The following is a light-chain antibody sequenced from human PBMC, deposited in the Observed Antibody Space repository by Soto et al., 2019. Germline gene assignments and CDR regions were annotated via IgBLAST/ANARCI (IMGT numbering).Light chain of an antibody. CDR3: QQYNNYPRT. J-gene: IGKJ1*01. V-gene: IGKV1-5*03. CDR2: RAS. Sequence: DIQMTQFPSTLSASAGDRVTITCRASQSVDTWLAWYQQKPGKAPSLLIYRASNLESGVPSRFSGSGSGTEFTLTIRSLQPDDFATYYCQQYNNYPRTFGQGTKVEVK. CDR1: QSVDTW.